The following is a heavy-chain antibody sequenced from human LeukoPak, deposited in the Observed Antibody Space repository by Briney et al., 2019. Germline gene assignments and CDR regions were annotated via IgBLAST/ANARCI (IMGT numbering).Heavy chain of an antibody. CDR2: ISYDGSNK. D-gene: IGHD5-18*01. J-gene: IGHJ4*02. V-gene: IGHV3-30*04. Sequence: GGSLRLSCAASGFTFSSYAMHWVRQAPGKGLEWVAVISYDGSNKYYADSVKGRFTISRDSSKNTLYLQMNSLRAEDTAVYYCARARKKQVTDYWGQGTLVTVSS. CDR1: GFTFSSYA. CDR3: ARARKKQVTDY.